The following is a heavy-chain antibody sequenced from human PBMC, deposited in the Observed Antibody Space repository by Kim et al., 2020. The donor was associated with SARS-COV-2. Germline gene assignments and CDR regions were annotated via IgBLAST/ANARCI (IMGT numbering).Heavy chain of an antibody. CDR3: ARAPTGDCSSTSCYFDY. Sequence: GGSLSLSCAASGFTFSSYSMNWVRQAPGKGLEWVSYIRSSSSTIYYADSVKGRFTISRDNAKNSLYLQMNSLRDEDTAVYYCARAPTGDCSSTSCYFDYWGQGTLVTVSS. V-gene: IGHV3-48*02. CDR2: IRSSSSTI. J-gene: IGHJ4*02. D-gene: IGHD2-2*01. CDR1: GFTFSSYS.